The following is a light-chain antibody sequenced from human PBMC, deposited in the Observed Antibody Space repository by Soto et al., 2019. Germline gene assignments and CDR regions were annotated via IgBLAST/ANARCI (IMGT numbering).Light chain of an antibody. Sequence: QSALTQPRSVSGSPGQSVTISCTGTSSDVGGYNYVSWYQQHPGKAPKLMIYDVSKRPSGVPDRFSGSKSGNTASLTISGLQAEDEADYCCCSYAGSYTFGWVFGGGTKLTVL. CDR2: DVS. V-gene: IGLV2-11*01. J-gene: IGLJ3*02. CDR1: SSDVGGYNY. CDR3: CSYAGSYTFGWV.